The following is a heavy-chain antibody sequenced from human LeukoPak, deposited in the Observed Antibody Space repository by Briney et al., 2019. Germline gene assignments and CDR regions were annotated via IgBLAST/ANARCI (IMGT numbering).Heavy chain of an antibody. J-gene: IGHJ3*02. D-gene: IGHD5-24*01. CDR1: GFTCSRYG. CDR3: ARESGYNPEPVAFDI. V-gene: IGHV3-33*01. CDR2: IRYDGGEE. Sequence: GGSLRLSCSGTGFTCSRYGIHWVRQAPGEGLEWVTVIRYDGGEEYYADSVRGRFTISRDNSKNTVYLQMNNLRAEDTALYYCARESGYNPEPVAFDIWGQGTTVTVFS.